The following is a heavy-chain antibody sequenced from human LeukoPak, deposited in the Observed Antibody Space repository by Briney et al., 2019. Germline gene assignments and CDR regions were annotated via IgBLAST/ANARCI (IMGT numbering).Heavy chain of an antibody. Sequence: SVKVSCTASGGTFSSYAISWVRQAPGQGLEWMGGIIPIFGTANYAQKFQGRVTITADESTSTAYMELSSLRSEDTAVYYCARAFDSSGYFDYWGQGTLVTVSS. CDR3: ARAFDSSGYFDY. D-gene: IGHD3-22*01. J-gene: IGHJ4*02. CDR2: IIPIFGTA. CDR1: GGTFSSYA. V-gene: IGHV1-69*13.